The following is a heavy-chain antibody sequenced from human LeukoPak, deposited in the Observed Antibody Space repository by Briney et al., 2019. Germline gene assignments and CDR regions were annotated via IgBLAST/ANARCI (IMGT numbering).Heavy chain of an antibody. V-gene: IGHV3-66*02. CDR1: GLAVSSNY. D-gene: IGHD6-19*01. Sequence: PGGSLRLSCAASGLAVSSNYMTWVRQDPGKGLQWVSVIYTDGSRYYADSVKGRFTISRDNSKNTVYLQMNSLSSEDTAVYYCARVDTGRVGGWVPFDYWGQGTLVTVSS. J-gene: IGHJ4*02. CDR3: ARVDTGRVGGWVPFDY. CDR2: IYTDGSR.